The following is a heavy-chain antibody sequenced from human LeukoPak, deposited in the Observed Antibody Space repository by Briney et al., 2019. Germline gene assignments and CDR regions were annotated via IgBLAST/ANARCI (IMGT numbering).Heavy chain of an antibody. CDR3: ARDRDYGDYFDY. CDR2: ISYDGSNK. V-gene: IGHV3-30*04. D-gene: IGHD4-17*01. CDR1: GFTFSSYA. J-gene: IGHJ4*02. Sequence: GGSLRLSCGASGFTFSSYAMHWVRQAPGKGLGWVAVISYDGSNKYYADSVKGRFTISRDNSKNTLYLQMNSLRAEDTAVYYCARDRDYGDYFDYWGQGTLVTVSS.